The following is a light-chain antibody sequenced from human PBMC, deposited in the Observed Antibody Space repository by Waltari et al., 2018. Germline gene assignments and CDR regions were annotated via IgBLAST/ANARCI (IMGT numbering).Light chain of an antibody. V-gene: IGKV3-11*01. CDR1: QSIRSS. CDR2: DAS. CDR3: QQRSDWPLT. Sequence: EIVLTQSPATLSLSPGESATLSCRATQSIRSSLAWSQQKVGQAPRLLIYDASNRATGIPVRFSGSGSGTDFTLTISSLEPEDFAVYYCQQRSDWPLTFGGGTKVEIK. J-gene: IGKJ4*01.